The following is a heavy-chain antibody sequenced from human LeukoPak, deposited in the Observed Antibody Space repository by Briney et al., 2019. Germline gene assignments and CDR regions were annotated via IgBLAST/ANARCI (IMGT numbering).Heavy chain of an antibody. CDR3: ASLFGRPGAFDI. V-gene: IGHV4-59*01. CDR1: GGSTSSYY. CDR2: IYYSGST. J-gene: IGHJ3*02. D-gene: IGHD3/OR15-3a*01. Sequence: ASETLSLTCTASGGSTSSYYWSWIRQPPGKGLEWIGYIYYSGSTNYNPSLKSRVTISVDTSKNQFSLKLSSVTAADTAVYYCASLFGRPGAFDIWGQGTMVTVSS.